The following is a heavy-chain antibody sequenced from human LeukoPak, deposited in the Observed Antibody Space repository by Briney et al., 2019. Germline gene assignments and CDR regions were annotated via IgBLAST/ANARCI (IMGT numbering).Heavy chain of an antibody. Sequence: ASVKVSCKASGGTFRSYAISWVRQAPGQGLEWMGGIIPLMGTSDHAPKFEGRLTISADESTSTAYMELRSLTSEDTAVYYCATHSLDHSRGYLDYWGQGTLVTVSS. V-gene: IGHV1-69*01. CDR1: GGTFRSYA. CDR2: IIPLMGTS. D-gene: IGHD3-22*01. J-gene: IGHJ4*02. CDR3: ATHSLDHSRGYLDY.